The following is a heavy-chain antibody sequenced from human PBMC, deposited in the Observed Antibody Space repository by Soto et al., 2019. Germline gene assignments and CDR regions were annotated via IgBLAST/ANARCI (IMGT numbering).Heavy chain of an antibody. D-gene: IGHD3-22*01. CDR2: INPTNGDT. V-gene: IGHV1-2*02. CDR3: TRGPSSGAFDY. Sequence: QVQLVQSGAEVKKPGASVKVSCKASGYTFTEYYMHWMRQAPGQGLEWMGWINPTNGDTNYAHNFQDRVTMTRDASISTAYMELSSLTSDDTAVYCCTRGPSSGAFDYWGQGSLVAVSS. CDR1: GYTFTEYY. J-gene: IGHJ4*02.